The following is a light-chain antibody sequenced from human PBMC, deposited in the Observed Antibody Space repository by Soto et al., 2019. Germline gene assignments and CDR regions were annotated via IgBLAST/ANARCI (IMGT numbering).Light chain of an antibody. Sequence: IHMTQSPSTLSASVGDRVTITCRASQSISSWLAWYQQKPGKAPNLLIYAASSLQSGVPSRFSGSESGTDFTLTISSLQPEDCAIYFCQQANSFPITFGQGTRLEIK. CDR1: QSISSW. CDR2: AAS. CDR3: QQANSFPIT. J-gene: IGKJ5*01. V-gene: IGKV1-12*01.